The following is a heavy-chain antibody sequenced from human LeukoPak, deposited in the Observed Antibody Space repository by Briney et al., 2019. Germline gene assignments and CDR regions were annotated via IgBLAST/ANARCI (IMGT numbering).Heavy chain of an antibody. V-gene: IGHV4-31*03. CDR3: ARGKRVYDILTGYVSDY. Sequence: SETLSLTCTVSGGSISSGGYYWSWIRQHPGKGLEWIGYIYYSGSTYYNPSLKSRVTISVDTSKNQFSLKLSSVTAADTAVYYCARGKRVYDILTGYVSDYWGQGTLVTVSS. D-gene: IGHD3-9*01. CDR2: IYYSGST. CDR1: GGSISSGGYY. J-gene: IGHJ4*02.